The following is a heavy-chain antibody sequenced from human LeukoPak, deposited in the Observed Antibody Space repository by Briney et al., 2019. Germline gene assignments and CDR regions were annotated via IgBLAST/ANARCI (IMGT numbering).Heavy chain of an antibody. D-gene: IGHD3-10*01. J-gene: IGHJ6*02. CDR3: AKDESWFGEPSYYYGMDV. Sequence: PGGSLRLSCAASGFTFSSYAMSWVRQAPGKGLEWVSAISGSGGSTYYADSVKGRFTISRDNSKDTLYLQMNSLRAEDTAVYYCAKDESWFGEPSYYYGMDVWGQGTTVTVSS. V-gene: IGHV3-23*01. CDR1: GFTFSSYA. CDR2: ISGSGGST.